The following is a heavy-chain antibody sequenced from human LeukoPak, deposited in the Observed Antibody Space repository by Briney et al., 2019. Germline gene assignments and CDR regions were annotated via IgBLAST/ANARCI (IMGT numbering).Heavy chain of an antibody. V-gene: IGHV3-30*02. CDR1: GFTFRSAG. J-gene: IGHJ6*03. CDR3: AKDSQYYYIEL. Sequence: PGGSLRLSRAASGFTFRSAGMHWVRPAPGKGLECVTFIRYDGSNQYYTDSVKGRFTISRDNSKNTLYLQMNSLRTEDTAVYYCAKDSQYYYIELWRKGTTVTVSS. CDR2: IRYDGSNQ.